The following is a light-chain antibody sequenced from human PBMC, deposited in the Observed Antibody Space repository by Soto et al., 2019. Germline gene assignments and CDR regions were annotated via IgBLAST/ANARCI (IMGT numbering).Light chain of an antibody. Sequence: EILITQSPATLSVSPGERATLSCRASQSVSSNLAWYQQKPGQAPRLLIYGASTRANGIPARFSGSGSGTEFTLTISSLQSEDFAAYYCQQYNNWPPWTFGQGTKVDIK. J-gene: IGKJ1*01. CDR1: QSVSSN. CDR2: GAS. V-gene: IGKV3-15*01. CDR3: QQYNNWPPWT.